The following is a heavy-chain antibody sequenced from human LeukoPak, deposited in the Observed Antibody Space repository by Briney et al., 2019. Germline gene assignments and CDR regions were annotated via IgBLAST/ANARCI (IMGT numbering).Heavy chain of an antibody. CDR3: AKDWSRLAAAGRGDY. Sequence: GRSLRLSCAASGFTFSSYAMSWVRQAPGKGLEWVSAISGSGGSTYYADSVKGRFTISRDNSKNTLYLQMNSLRAEDTAVYYCAKDWSRLAAAGRGDYWGQGTLVTVSS. CDR2: ISGSGGST. V-gene: IGHV3-23*01. D-gene: IGHD6-13*01. CDR1: GFTFSSYA. J-gene: IGHJ4*02.